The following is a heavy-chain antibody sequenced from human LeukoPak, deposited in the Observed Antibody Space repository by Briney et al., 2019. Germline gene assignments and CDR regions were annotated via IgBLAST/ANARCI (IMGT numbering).Heavy chain of an antibody. CDR3: ARPSDDYYYDSSGYPPEYAFDI. Sequence: SETLSLTCTVSGGSISSSSYYWSWIRQPPGKGLEWIGEINHSGSTNYNPSLKSRVTISVDTSKNQFSLKLSSVTAADTAVYYCARPSDDYYYDSSGYPPEYAFDIWGQGTMVTVSS. CDR2: INHSGST. CDR1: GGSISSSSYY. D-gene: IGHD3-22*01. V-gene: IGHV4-39*07. J-gene: IGHJ3*02.